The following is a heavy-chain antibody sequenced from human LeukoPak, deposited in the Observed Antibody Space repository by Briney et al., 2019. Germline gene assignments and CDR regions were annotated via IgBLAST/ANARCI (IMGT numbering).Heavy chain of an antibody. V-gene: IGHV1-24*01. CDR2: FDPEDGET. Sequence: GASVKVSCKVSGYTLTELSMHWVRQAPGKGLEWMGGFDPEDGETIYAQKFQGRVTMTEDTSTDTACMELSSLRSEDTAMYYCATWDDFWSGPNYWGQGTLVTVSS. CDR3: ATWDDFWSGPNY. D-gene: IGHD3-3*01. CDR1: GYTLTELS. J-gene: IGHJ4*02.